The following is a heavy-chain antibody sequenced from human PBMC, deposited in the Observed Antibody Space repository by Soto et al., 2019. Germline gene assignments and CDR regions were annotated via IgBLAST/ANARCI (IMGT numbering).Heavy chain of an antibody. D-gene: IGHD3-22*01. J-gene: IGHJ4*02. CDR2: IDWDDDK. CDR1: GFSLSTSGMC. CDR3: ARYYYDSSGYSLGPQILDY. V-gene: IGHV2-70*11. Sequence: SGPTLVNPTQTLTLTCTFSGFSLSTSGMCVSWIRQPPGKALEWLARIDWDDDKYYSTSLKTRLTISKDTSKNQVVLTMTNMDPVDTATYYCARYYYDSSGYSLGPQILDYWGQGTLVTVS.